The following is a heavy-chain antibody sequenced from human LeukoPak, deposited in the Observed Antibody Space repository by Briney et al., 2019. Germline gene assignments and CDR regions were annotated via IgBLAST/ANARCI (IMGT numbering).Heavy chain of an antibody. CDR3: ARYCGGDCYGMDV. CDR1: GFTFSSYW. D-gene: IGHD2-21*01. J-gene: IGHJ6*02. CDR2: IKQDGSEK. Sequence: PGGSLRLSCTASGFTFSSYWMSWARQAPGKGLEWVANIKQDGSEKDYVDSVKGRFTISRDNAKNSLYLQMNSLRAEDTAVYYCARYCGGDCYGMDVWGQGTTVTVSS. V-gene: IGHV3-7*01.